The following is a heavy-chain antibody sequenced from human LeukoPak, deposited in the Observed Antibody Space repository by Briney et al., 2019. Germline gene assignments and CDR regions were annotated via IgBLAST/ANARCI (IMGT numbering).Heavy chain of an antibody. CDR3: ARGLLDGYTHPAAFDI. D-gene: IGHD5-24*01. CDR1: GGSISSHY. J-gene: IGHJ3*02. CDR2: IYYSGST. Sequence: PSETLSLTCTVSGGSISSHYWSWIRQPPGKGLEWIGYIYYSGSTNYNPPLKSRVTISVDTSKNQFSLKLSSVTAADTAVYYCARGLLDGYTHPAAFDIWGQGTMVTVSS. V-gene: IGHV4-59*11.